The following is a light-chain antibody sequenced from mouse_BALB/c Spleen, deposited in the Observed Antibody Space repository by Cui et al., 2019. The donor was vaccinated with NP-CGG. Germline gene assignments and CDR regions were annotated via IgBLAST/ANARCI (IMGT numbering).Light chain of an antibody. V-gene: IGLV1*01. J-gene: IGLJ1*01. CDR2: GTN. Sequence: QAVVTQESALTTSPGETVTLTCRSSTGAVTTSNYANWVQEKPDHLFTGLIGGTNNRVPGVPARFSGSLIGDKAALIIIGAHTEDEAIYFCALWYSNHWVFGGGTKLTVL. CDR1: TGAVTTSNY. CDR3: ALWYSNHWV.